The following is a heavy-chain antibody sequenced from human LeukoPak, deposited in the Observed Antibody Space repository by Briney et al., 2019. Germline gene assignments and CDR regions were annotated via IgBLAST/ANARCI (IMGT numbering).Heavy chain of an antibody. V-gene: IGHV3-7*01. D-gene: IGHD6-13*01. CDR3: ARAGGTSWADY. CDR1: GFTFRDYW. CDR2: VKQDGIEK. J-gene: IGHJ4*02. Sequence: PGGPLRLSCEASGFTFRDYWMTWVRQAPGKQRRWVANVKQDGIEKFYVDSVKGRFTNSRDNGKNSLYLQMNSLRVEDTAIYYCARAGGTSWADYWGQGTLVTVSS.